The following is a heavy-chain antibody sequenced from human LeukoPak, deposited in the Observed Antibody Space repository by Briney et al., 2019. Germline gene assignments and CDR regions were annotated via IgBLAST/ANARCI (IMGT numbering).Heavy chain of an antibody. CDR1: GYTFTSYG. D-gene: IGHD1-26*01. J-gene: IGHJ4*02. Sequence: ASVKVSCKASGYTFTSYGISWVRQAPGQGLEWMGWISAYNGNTNYAQKLQGRVTMTTDTSTSTAYMELRSLRSDDTAVYYCARYQWKAELRGLFDYWGQGTLVTVSS. CDR2: ISAYNGNT. CDR3: ARYQWKAELRGLFDY. V-gene: IGHV1-18*01.